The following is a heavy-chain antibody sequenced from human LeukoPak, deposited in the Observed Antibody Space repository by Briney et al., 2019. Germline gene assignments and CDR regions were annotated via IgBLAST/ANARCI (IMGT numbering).Heavy chain of an antibody. CDR2: LKDDGSHT. D-gene: IGHD6-25*01. CDR1: GFTFSSHW. CDR3: ARGSGCITGIDE. J-gene: IGHJ4*02. V-gene: IGHV3-74*01. Sequence: PGGSLTLSCSASGFTFSSHWMHWLRQAPGKGLVWVTRLKDDGSHTNYADSVKGRFTISRDNAKNALSLQMNSLRAEDTAEYYCARGSGCITGIDEWGQGTLVTVSS.